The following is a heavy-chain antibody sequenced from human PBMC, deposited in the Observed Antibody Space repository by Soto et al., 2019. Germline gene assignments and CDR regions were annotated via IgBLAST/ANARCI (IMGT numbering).Heavy chain of an antibody. CDR3: ARLRRDWGDAFDL. D-gene: IGHD3-16*01. CDR1: GGPFGNSA. Sequence: QVQLVQSGADVKKPGSSVRVSCKTSGGPFGNSAISWVRQAPAQRLEWIGEIIPVFDKANYAQNFQGRLTITADDSTATVFMQLSSLRSEDTAVYFCARLRRDWGDAFDLWGQGTLVRLF. CDR2: IIPVFDKA. J-gene: IGHJ3*01. V-gene: IGHV1-69*01.